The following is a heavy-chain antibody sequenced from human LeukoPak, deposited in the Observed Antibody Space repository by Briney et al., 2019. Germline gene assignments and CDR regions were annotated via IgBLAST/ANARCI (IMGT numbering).Heavy chain of an antibody. Sequence: PGGSLRLSCAASGFTFSTYAMHWVRQAPGKGLEWVAVISYDGSNKYYADSVKGRFTISRDNSKNTLYLQMNSLRAEDTAVYYCARVFSQQLVLHDAFDIWGQGTMVTVSS. CDR1: GFTFSTYA. J-gene: IGHJ3*02. V-gene: IGHV3-30-3*01. CDR3: ARVFSQQLVLHDAFDI. D-gene: IGHD6-13*01. CDR2: ISYDGSNK.